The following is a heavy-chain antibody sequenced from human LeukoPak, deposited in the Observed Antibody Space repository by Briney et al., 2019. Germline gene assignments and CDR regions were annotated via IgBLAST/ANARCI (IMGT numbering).Heavy chain of an antibody. D-gene: IGHD2-2*01. CDR1: GFPFSSYA. CDR3: AKDHSGYCRSTSSLCYMDV. CDR2: ISGSGGST. Sequence: PGESLRLSCAASGFPFSSYAMSWVRQAPGKGLEWVSAISGSGGSTYYADSVKGRFTISRDNSKNTLYLQMNSLGAEDAAVYYCAKDHSGYCRSTSSLCYMDVWGKGTTVTVSS. V-gene: IGHV3-23*01. J-gene: IGHJ6*03.